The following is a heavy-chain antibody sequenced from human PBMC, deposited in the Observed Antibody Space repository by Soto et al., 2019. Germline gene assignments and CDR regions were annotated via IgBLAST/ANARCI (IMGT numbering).Heavy chain of an antibody. CDR3: ARVRKTAIFGVVTDYYYYMDV. J-gene: IGHJ6*03. CDR2: ISAYNGNT. V-gene: IGHV1-18*01. CDR1: GYTFTSYG. Sequence: VASVNVSCKASGYTFTSYGISWVRQAPGQGLEWMGWISAYNGNTNYAQKLQGRVTMTTDTSTSTAYMELRSLRSDDTAVYYCARVRKTAIFGVVTDYYYYMDVWGKGTTVTVSS. D-gene: IGHD3-3*01.